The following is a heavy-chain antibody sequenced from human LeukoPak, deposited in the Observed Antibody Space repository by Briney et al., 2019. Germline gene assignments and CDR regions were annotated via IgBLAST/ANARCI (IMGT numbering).Heavy chain of an antibody. D-gene: IGHD2-15*01. CDR3: VRLHWELLAPYFYH. V-gene: IGHV4-39*07. CDR2: IYYSGTT. CDR1: GGSISSRTYY. J-gene: IGHJ4*02. Sequence: PSETLSLTCTVSGGSISSRTYYWAWIRQPPGKGLVWIGTIYYSGTTYYNPSLKSRVTISIDISNKEFSLKLTTVPIADTAMNYCVRLHWELLAPYFYHWGQGAFVIVSS.